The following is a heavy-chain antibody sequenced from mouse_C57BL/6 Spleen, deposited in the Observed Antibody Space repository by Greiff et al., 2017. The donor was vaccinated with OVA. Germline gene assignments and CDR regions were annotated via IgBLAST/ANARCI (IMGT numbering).Heavy chain of an antibody. CDR2: ISYSGST. V-gene: IGHV3-1*01. Sequence: VQLKESGPGMVKPSQSLSLTCTVTGYSITSGYDWHWIRHFPGNKLEWMGYISYSGSTNYNPSLKSRISITHDTSKNPFFLKLNSVTTEDTATYYCARAGGYDGYFDYWGQGTTLTVSS. CDR3: ARAGGYDGYFDY. J-gene: IGHJ2*01. CDR1: GYSITSGYD. D-gene: IGHD2-2*01.